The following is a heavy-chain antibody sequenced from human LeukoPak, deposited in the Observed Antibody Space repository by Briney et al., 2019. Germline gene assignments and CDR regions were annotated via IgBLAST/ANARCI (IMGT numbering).Heavy chain of an antibody. D-gene: IGHD2-2*01. J-gene: IGHJ4*02. CDR3: ARGRLIGAPDERYYLDY. CDR2: INTNTGNP. V-gene: IGHV7-4-1*02. CDR1: GYTFTSYA. Sequence: ASVKVSCKASGYTFTSYAMNWVRQAPGQGLEWMGWINTNTGNPTYAQGFTGRFVFSLDTSVSTAYLQISSLKAEDTAVYYCARGRLIGAPDERYYLDYWGQGTLVTVSS.